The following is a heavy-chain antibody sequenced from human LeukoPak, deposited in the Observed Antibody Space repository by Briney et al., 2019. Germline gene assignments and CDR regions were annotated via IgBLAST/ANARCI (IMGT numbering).Heavy chain of an antibody. CDR3: ARDHGVGLYGSGSYYFDY. V-gene: IGHV4-31*03. Sequence: SETLSLTCTVSGGSISRGGYYWSWIRQHPGKGLEWIGYIYYSGSTYYNPSLKSRVTISVDTSKNQFSLKLSSVTAADTAVYYCARDHGVGLYGSGSYYFDYWGQGTLVTVSS. D-gene: IGHD3-10*01. J-gene: IGHJ4*02. CDR2: IYYSGST. CDR1: GGSISRGGYY.